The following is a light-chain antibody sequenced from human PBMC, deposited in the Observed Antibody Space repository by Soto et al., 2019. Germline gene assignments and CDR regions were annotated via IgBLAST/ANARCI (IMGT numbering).Light chain of an antibody. CDR2: AAS. V-gene: IGKV1-5*01. Sequence: IQMTQSPSILSASLGDIVTITCRASQSIGSWLAWYQHKPGKAPQFLIQAASNLQSGVPSRFSGSGSGTEFTLTISSLQPDDFATYYCQQYNSYSFGQGTKVDI. CDR1: QSIGSW. CDR3: QQYNSYS. J-gene: IGKJ1*01.